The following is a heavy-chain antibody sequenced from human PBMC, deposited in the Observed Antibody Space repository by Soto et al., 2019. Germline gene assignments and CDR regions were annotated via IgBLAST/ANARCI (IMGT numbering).Heavy chain of an antibody. CDR1: GFTFT. V-gene: IGHV3-30-3*01. CDR2: ISYDGSNK. CDR3: AREGGSYNYFDY. D-gene: IGHD1-26*01. J-gene: IGHJ4*02. Sequence: QVQLVESGGGVVQPGRSLRLSCAASGFTFTMHWVRQAPGKGLEWVAVISYDGSNKYYADSVKGQFTISRDNSKNTLYLQMNSLRAEDTAVYYCAREGGSYNYFDYWGQGTLVTVSS.